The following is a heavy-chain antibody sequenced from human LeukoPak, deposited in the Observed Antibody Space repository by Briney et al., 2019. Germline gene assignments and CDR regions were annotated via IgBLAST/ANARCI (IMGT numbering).Heavy chain of an antibody. CDR2: INAGNGDT. D-gene: IGHD2-2*02. CDR1: GYTFTSYA. Sequence: ASVKVSCRSSGYTFTSYAMHWVRQVPGQKLEWMGWINAGNGDTKYSQKFQGRVTITRDTSASTAYMELSSLRSEDTAVYYCARCGPGSTSCYNKGNIGMDVWGKGTTVTVSS. J-gene: IGHJ6*04. V-gene: IGHV1-3*01. CDR3: ARCGPGSTSCYNKGNIGMDV.